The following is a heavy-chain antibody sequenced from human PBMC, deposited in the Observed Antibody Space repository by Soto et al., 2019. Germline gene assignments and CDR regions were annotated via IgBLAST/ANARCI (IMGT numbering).Heavy chain of an antibody. D-gene: IGHD3-3*01. V-gene: IGHV3-21*01. J-gene: IGHJ4*02. CDR3: AKDMSVTYFSAFDY. CDR2: ISSGGAYI. Sequence: GGSLRLSCAASGFTFSSSIMNWVRRSPGKGLEWVASISSGGAYIYYADSVKGRFTISRDNAKDSLYLQMNSLRAEDTAIYYCAKDMSVTYFSAFDYWGQGTLVTVSS. CDR1: GFTFSSSI.